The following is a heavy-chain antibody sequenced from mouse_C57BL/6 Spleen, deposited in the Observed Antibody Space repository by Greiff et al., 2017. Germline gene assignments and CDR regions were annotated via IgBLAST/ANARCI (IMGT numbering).Heavy chain of an antibody. V-gene: IGHV1-15*01. CDR3: TRGGHYDGYHGFAY. J-gene: IGHJ3*01. Sequence: QVHVKQSGAELVRPGASVTLSCKASGYTFTDYEMHWVKQTPVHGLEWIGAIDPETGGTAYNQKFKGKAILTADKSSSTAYMELRSLTSEDSAVYYWTRGGHYDGYHGFAYWGQGTLVTVSA. CDR2: IDPETGGT. CDR1: GYTFTDYE. D-gene: IGHD2-3*01.